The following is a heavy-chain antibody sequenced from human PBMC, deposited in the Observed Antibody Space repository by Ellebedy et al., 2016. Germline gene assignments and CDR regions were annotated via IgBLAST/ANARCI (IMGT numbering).Heavy chain of an antibody. CDR1: GYSFTNNW. V-gene: IGHV5-51*01. CDR3: ARSGVGSNPYYYYGMDV. Sequence: GESLKISCKVSGYSFTNNWIGWVRQMPGKGLEWPGIINPGDSDTRYSPSFQGQVTISADKSINTVYLQWSSLQASDTALYYCARSGVGSNPYYYYGMDVWGRGTTVTVSS. CDR2: INPGDSDT. J-gene: IGHJ6*02. D-gene: IGHD4-23*01.